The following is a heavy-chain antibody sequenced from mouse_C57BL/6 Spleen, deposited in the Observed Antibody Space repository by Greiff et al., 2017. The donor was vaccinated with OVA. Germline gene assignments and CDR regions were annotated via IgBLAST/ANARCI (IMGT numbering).Heavy chain of an antibody. CDR3: ARENYGNKRYAMDY. CDR1: GFTFSSYA. Sequence: EVQGVESGGGLVKPGGSLKLSCAASGFTFSSYAMSWVRQTPDKRLEWVATISDGGSYTYYPDNVKGRFTISRDNAKSNLYLQMSSLKSEDTAMYNSARENYGNKRYAMDYWGQGTSVTVSS. V-gene: IGHV5-4*01. J-gene: IGHJ4*01. CDR2: ISDGGSYT. D-gene: IGHD1-1*01.